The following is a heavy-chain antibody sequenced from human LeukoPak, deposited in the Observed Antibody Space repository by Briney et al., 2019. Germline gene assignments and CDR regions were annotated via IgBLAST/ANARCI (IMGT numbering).Heavy chain of an antibody. CDR2: IYTSGST. V-gene: IGHV4-4*07. J-gene: IGHJ6*03. D-gene: IGHD2-2*01. CDR3: ARDRRYDCSSTSCYHYYCYMDV. CDR1: GGSISSYY. Sequence: SETLSLTCTVSGGSISSYYWSWIRQPAGKGLEWIGRIYTSGSTNYNPSLKSRVTMSVDTSKNQFSLKLSSVTAADTAVYYCARDRRYDCSSTSCYHYYCYMDVWGKGNTVTVSS.